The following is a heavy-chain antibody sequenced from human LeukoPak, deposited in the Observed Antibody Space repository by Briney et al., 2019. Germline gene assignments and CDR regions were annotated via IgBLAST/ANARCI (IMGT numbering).Heavy chain of an antibody. CDR1: SGSISSYY. CDR2: IYYSGST. J-gene: IGHJ3*02. CDR3: ARHGNGAFDI. Sequence: SETLSLTCTVSSGSISSYYWSWIRQPPGKGLEWIGFIYYSGSTNYSPSLKSRVTISVDTSKNQFSLKLTSVTAADTDVYYCARHGNGAFDIWGQGTMVTVSS. V-gene: IGHV4-59*08. D-gene: IGHD1-1*01.